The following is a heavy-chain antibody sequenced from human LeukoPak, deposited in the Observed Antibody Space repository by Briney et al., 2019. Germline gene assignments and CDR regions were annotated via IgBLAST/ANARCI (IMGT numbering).Heavy chain of an antibody. V-gene: IGHV3-64*01. CDR2: ITSNGGST. Sequence: GGSLRLSCVASGFTFSNYPMHWVRQAPGKRLEYVSAITSNGGSTYYANSVKGRFTISRDNSKNTLYLQMGSLRVEDTAMYYCARHKFWYDCWGQGTLVTVFS. CDR1: GFTFSNYP. CDR3: ARHKFWYDC. J-gene: IGHJ4*02. D-gene: IGHD6-13*01.